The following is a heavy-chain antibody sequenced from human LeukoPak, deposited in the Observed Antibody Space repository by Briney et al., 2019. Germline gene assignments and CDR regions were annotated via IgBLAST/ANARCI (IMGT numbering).Heavy chain of an antibody. CDR3: TTSGFYDILTADYYYMDV. J-gene: IGHJ6*03. V-gene: IGHV3-15*01. Sequence: GGSLRLSCAASGFTFSNAWMSWVRQAPGKGLEWVGRIKSKTDGGTTDYAAPVKGRFTISRDDSKNTLYLQMNSLKTEDTAVYYCTTSGFYDILTADYYYMDVWGKGTTVTVSS. CDR1: GFTFSNAW. CDR2: IKSKTDGGTT. D-gene: IGHD3-9*01.